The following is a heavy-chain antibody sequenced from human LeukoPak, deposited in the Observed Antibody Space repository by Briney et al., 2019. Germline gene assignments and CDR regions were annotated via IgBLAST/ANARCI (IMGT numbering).Heavy chain of an antibody. CDR1: GFTFSSYA. V-gene: IGHV3-30-3*01. D-gene: IGHD3-10*01. CDR3: AIRWHYQFGVY. Sequence: PGGSLRLSCAASGFTFSSYAMRWVRQAPGKGLEWVAVISYDGSNKYYADSVKGRFTISRDNSKNTLYLQMNSLRAEDTAVYYCAIRWHYQFGVYWGQGTLVTVSS. CDR2: ISYDGSNK. J-gene: IGHJ4*02.